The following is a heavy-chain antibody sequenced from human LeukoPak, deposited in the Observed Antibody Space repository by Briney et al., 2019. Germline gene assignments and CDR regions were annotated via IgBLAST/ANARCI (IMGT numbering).Heavy chain of an antibody. J-gene: IGHJ6*02. CDR2: ISASNVNA. V-gene: IGHV1-18*01. CDR1: GYTSTSYV. Sequence: ASPKVSSKPSGYTSTSYVISCGRQAPGHGRGWMGWISASNVNANYAQKLQGRVTMTTDASTSTAYMALRSLRSNDTAVYYCARDGITIFGVVTDYYYYGMDVWGQGTTVTVSS. CDR3: ARDGITIFGVVTDYYYYGMDV. D-gene: IGHD3-3*01.